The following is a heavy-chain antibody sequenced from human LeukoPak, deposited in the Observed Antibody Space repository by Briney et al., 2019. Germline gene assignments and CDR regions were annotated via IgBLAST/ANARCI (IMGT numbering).Heavy chain of an antibody. Sequence: SETLSLTCAVYGGSFRGYYWSWIRQPPGKGLEWIGEINHSGITNYNPSLKSRVTISVDTSKNQFSLKLSSVTAADTAVYYCARGDSGGWEHFDYWGQGTLVTVSS. CDR1: GGSFRGYY. CDR3: ARGDSGGWEHFDY. D-gene: IGHD6-19*01. CDR2: INHSGIT. J-gene: IGHJ4*02. V-gene: IGHV4-34*01.